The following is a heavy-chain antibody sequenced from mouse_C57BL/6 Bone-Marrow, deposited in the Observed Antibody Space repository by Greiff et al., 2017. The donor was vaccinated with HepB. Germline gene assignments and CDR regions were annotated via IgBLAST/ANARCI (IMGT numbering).Heavy chain of an antibody. V-gene: IGHV1-59*01. CDR3: ARGDDYDVGYYAMDY. CDR1: GYTFTSYW. Sequence: QVQLQQPGAELVRPGTSVKLSCKASGYTFTSYWMHWVKQRPGQGLEWIGVIDPSDSYTNYNQKFKGKATLTVDTSSSTAYMQLSSLTSEDSAVYYCARGDDYDVGYYAMDYWGQGTSVTVSS. J-gene: IGHJ4*01. D-gene: IGHD2-4*01. CDR2: IDPSDSYT.